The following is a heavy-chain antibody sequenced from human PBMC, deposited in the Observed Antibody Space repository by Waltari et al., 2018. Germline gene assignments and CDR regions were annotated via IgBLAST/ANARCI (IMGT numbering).Heavy chain of an antibody. CDR3: ATAAPGYCSSTSCYSFDY. V-gene: IGHV1-24*01. D-gene: IGHD2-2*02. Sequence: QVQLVQSGAEVKKPGASVKVSCKVSGYTLTALSMHWVRQAPGKGLEWMGGFDPEDGETIYAQKFQGRVTMTEDTSTDTAYMELSSLRSEDTAVYYCATAAPGYCSSTSCYSFDYWGQGTLVTVSS. J-gene: IGHJ4*02. CDR2: FDPEDGET. CDR1: GYTLTALS.